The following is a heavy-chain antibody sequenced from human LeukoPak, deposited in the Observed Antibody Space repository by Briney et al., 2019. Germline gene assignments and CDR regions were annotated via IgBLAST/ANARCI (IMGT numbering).Heavy chain of an antibody. V-gene: IGHV4-61*05. Sequence: SETLSLTCTVSRGSISGSIRSYYWSWLRQPPGKGLEWIGYISSSGSVNDNPSLRSRVTISVDISKNQFFLSLSSVSAADTAVYYCARIPLGYSGAYYFDYWGQGTLVTVSP. J-gene: IGHJ4*02. CDR2: ISSSGSV. CDR1: RGSISGSIRSYY. CDR3: ARIPLGYSGAYYFDY. D-gene: IGHD5-12*01.